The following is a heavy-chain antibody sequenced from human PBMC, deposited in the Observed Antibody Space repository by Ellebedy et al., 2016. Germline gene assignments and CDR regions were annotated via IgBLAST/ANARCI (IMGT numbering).Heavy chain of an antibody. D-gene: IGHD4-23*01. CDR3: AKEGYGGNSALNDAFDI. CDR2: ISWNSGSI. Sequence: GGSLRLSCAASGFTFDDYAMHWVRQAPGKGLEWVSGISWNSGSIGYADSVKGRFTISRDNAKNSLYLQMNSLRAEDTALYYCAKEGYGGNSALNDAFDIWGQGTMVTVSS. CDR1: GFTFDDYA. V-gene: IGHV3-9*01. J-gene: IGHJ3*02.